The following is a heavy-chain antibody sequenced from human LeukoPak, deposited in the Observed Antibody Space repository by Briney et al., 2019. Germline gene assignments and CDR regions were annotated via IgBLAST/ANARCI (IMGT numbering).Heavy chain of an antibody. V-gene: IGHV1-46*01. D-gene: IGHD2-21*02. CDR3: ARCGGDCYFYYYYYMDV. CDR1: GYTFTSYY. J-gene: IGHJ6*03. Sequence: ASVKVSCKASGYTFTSYYMHWVRQAPGQGLEWMGIINPSGGSTSYAQKFQGRVTMTRDMSTSTVYMELSSLRSEDTAVYYCARCGGDCYFYYYYYMDVWGKGTTVTVSS. CDR2: INPSGGST.